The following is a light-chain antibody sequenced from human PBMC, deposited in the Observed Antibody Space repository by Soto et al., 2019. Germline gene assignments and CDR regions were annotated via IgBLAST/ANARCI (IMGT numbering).Light chain of an antibody. CDR3: QQAASFPIT. CDR1: QSISSW. Sequence: DIQMTQSPATLSASIGDRVTITCRASQSISSWLAWYQQKPGKAPKLLIYAASTLQSGVPSRFSGSGSGTDFTLTINSLQPEDFATYYCQQAASFPITFGQGTRLEIK. CDR2: AAS. V-gene: IGKV1-12*01. J-gene: IGKJ5*01.